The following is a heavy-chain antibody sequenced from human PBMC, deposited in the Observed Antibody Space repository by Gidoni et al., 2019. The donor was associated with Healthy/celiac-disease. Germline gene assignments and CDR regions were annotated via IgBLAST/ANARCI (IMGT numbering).Heavy chain of an antibody. V-gene: IGHV4-34*01. J-gene: IGHJ5*02. CDR2: INHSGST. CDR1: GGSFSVYY. CDR3: ARGLGYCSGGSCYSQVHWFDP. D-gene: IGHD2-15*01. Sequence: QVQLQQWGAGLLKPSATLSLTCAVHGGSFSVYYWSWIRQPPGKGLEWIGEINHSGSTNYNPSLKSRVTISVDTSKNQFSLKLSSVTAADTAVYYCARGLGYCSGGSCYSQVHWFDPWGQGTLVTVSS.